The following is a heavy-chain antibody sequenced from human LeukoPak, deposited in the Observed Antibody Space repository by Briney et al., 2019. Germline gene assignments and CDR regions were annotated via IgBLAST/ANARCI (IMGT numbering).Heavy chain of an antibody. D-gene: IGHD5-12*01. Sequence: GGSLRLSCAASGFTFRTYWMSWVRQAPGKGLEWVANIRQDGSEQYYVDSVKGRFTISRDNAKNSLYLQMNSLRAEDTAVYYCARHGYSGYDYYYYYMDVWGKGTTVTVSS. V-gene: IGHV3-7*03. J-gene: IGHJ6*03. CDR2: IRQDGSEQ. CDR3: ARHGYSGYDYYYYYMDV. CDR1: GFTFRTYW.